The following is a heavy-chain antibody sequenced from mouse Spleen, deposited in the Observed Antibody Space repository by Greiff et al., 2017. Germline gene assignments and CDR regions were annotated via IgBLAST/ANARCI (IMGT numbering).Heavy chain of an antibody. J-gene: IGHJ4*01. CDR3: ARGPDDDYAMDY. V-gene: IGHV1-64*01. CDR2: IHPNSGST. D-gene: IGHD2-12*01. Sequence: VQLQQSGAELVKPGASVKLSCKASGYTFTSYWMHWVKQRPGQGLEWIGMIHPNSGSTNYNEKFKSKATLTVDKSSSTAYMQLSSLTSEDSAVYYCARGPDDDYAMDYWGQGTSVTVSS. CDR1: GYTFTSYW.